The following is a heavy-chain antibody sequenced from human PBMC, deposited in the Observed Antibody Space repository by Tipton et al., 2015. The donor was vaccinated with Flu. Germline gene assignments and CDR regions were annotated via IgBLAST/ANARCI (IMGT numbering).Heavy chain of an antibody. J-gene: IGHJ4*02. Sequence: TLSLTCTVSGGSISSYTYYWGWFRQSPGTGLEWIGSIYYSGTTYYNPSLKSRVTMSIDTSKNQFSLKVTSVTAADTAVYYCASFISEYNWNYGEGLDYWGQGTLVTVSS. D-gene: IGHD1-7*01. V-gene: IGHV4-39*07. CDR1: GGSISSYTYY. CDR2: IYYSGTT. CDR3: ASFISEYNWNYGEGLDY.